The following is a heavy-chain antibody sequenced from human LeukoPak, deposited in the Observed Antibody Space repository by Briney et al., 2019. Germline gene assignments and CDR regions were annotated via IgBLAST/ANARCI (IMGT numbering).Heavy chain of an antibody. J-gene: IGHJ4*02. CDR1: GYTFTSYD. D-gene: IGHD3-22*01. CDR3: ARFSYDSSCFDY. V-gene: IGHV1-8*01. CDR2: MNPNSGNT. Sequence: ASVKVSCKASGYTFTSYDINWVRQATGQGLEWMGWMNPNSGNTGYARKFQGRVTMTRNTSISTAYMKLSSLRSEDTAVYYCARFSYDSSCFDYWGQGTLVTVSS.